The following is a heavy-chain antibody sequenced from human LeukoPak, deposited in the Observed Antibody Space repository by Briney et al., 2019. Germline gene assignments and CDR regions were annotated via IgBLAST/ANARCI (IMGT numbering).Heavy chain of an antibody. D-gene: IGHD1-1*01. CDR2: ISGSGGST. Sequence: GGSLRLSCAASGFTFSSYAMSWVRQAPGKGLEWVSAISGSGGSTYYADSVKGRFTISRDNSKNTLYLQMNSLRAEDTAVYYCARAVEQTTFADYNYYIDVWGKGATVTVSS. J-gene: IGHJ6*03. CDR3: ARAVEQTTFADYNYYIDV. CDR1: GFTFSSYA. V-gene: IGHV3-23*01.